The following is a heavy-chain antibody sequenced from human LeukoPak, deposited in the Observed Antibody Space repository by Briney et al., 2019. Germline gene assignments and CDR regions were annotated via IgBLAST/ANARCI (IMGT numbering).Heavy chain of an antibody. V-gene: IGHV3-66*01. CDR2: IYSGGGT. CDR1: GITVSTNY. J-gene: IGHJ4*02. Sequence: GGSLRLSCAASGITVSTNYMSWVRQAPGKGLEWVSIIYSGGGTYYADSVKGRFTISRDNAKNTLYLQMNNLRAEDTAVYYCARDHYGSGSYYNAGSEFDYWGQGTLVTVSS. CDR3: ARDHYGSGSYYNAGSEFDY. D-gene: IGHD3-10*01.